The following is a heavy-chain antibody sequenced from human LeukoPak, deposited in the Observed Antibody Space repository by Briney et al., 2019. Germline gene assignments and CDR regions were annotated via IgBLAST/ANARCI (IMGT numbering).Heavy chain of an antibody. CDR3: ARSITMMNL. J-gene: IGHJ4*02. D-gene: IGHD3-22*01. V-gene: IGHV3-20*04. CDR2: ISRNGGSA. Sequence: PGGSLRLSCAASGFTFSSYWMTWVRQAPGKGLEWVSGISRNGGSAGYADSVKGRFTITRDNAKNSLYLQMNSLRAEDTALYYCARSITMMNLWGQGTLVTVSS. CDR1: GFTFSSYW.